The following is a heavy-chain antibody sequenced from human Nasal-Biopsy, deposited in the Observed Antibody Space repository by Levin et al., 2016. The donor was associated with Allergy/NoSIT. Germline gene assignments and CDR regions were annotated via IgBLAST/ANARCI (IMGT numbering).Heavy chain of an antibody. D-gene: IGHD2-15*01. CDR3: RFIVVLPASDFDY. V-gene: IGHV4-39*01. J-gene: IGHJ4*02. CDR1: GGSINSHIYY. Sequence: SETLSLTCTVSGGSINSHIYYWGWIRQPPGKGLEWIGSMSYSGSTHYSPSPSLKSRVTISVDTSKSQFSLKLDSVTAADTAVYYCRFIVVLPASDFDYWGRGTLVTVSS. CDR2: MSYSGST.